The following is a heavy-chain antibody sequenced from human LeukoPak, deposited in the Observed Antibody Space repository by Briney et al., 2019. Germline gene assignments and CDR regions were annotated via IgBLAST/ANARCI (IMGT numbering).Heavy chain of an antibody. Sequence: ASVKVSCKASGGTFSSYTISWVRQAPGQGLEWMGRIIPILGIANNAQKFQGRVTITADKSTSTAYMELSSLRSEDTAVYSRARAREMATIKFDYWGQGTLVTVSS. CDR1: GGTFSSYT. CDR2: IIPILGIA. CDR3: ARAREMATIKFDY. V-gene: IGHV1-69*02. J-gene: IGHJ4*02. D-gene: IGHD5-24*01.